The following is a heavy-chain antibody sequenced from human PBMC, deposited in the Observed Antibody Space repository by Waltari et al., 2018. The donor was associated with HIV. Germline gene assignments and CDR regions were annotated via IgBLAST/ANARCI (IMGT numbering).Heavy chain of an antibody. V-gene: IGHV1-45*02. D-gene: IGHD3-10*01. Sequence: QMQLVQSGAEVKKTGSSVKVSCKASGYTFTYRYLHWVRQAPGQALEWMGWITPFNGNTNYAQKFQDRVTITRDRSMSTAYMELSSLRFEDIAMYYCARSRDYGSGKDYDMDVWGQGTTVTVSS. CDR3: ARSRDYGSGKDYDMDV. J-gene: IGHJ6*02. CDR1: GYTFTYRY. CDR2: ITPFNGNT.